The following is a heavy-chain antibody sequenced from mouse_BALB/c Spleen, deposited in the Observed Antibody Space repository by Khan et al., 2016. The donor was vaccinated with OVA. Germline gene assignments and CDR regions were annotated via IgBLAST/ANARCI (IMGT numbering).Heavy chain of an antibody. V-gene: IGHV1S136*01. D-gene: IGHD2-14*01. CDR2: IYLYHDDT. CDR3: AKNYRYDVYCDY. CDR1: GYTFTSYV. J-gene: IGHJ2*01. Sequence: VQLQQSGPELVKPGASVRMSCKASGYTFTSYVMHWVMQKPGQGLEWIGSIYLYHDDTKYNEKLKGKATLTSDKSSSTAYRELSSLTSVDSAVYYDAKNYRYDVYCDYCGQGTTLTFSS.